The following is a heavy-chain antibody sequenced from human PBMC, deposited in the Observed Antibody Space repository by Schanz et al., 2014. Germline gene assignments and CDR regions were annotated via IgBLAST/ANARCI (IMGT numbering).Heavy chain of an antibody. J-gene: IGHJ3*02. CDR2: IYHSGNT. D-gene: IGHD4-17*01. CDR3: ARDRGHGDLPGDI. V-gene: IGHV4-4*02. CDR1: GASISSSNW. Sequence: VQLQESGPGLVKPSGTLSLTCAVSGASISSSNWWSWVRQPPGKGLEWIGEIYHSGNTNYNASRKSRVAISVDKSKNQFSLKLRSVTAADTAVYYCARDRGHGDLPGDIWGQGTMVTGSS.